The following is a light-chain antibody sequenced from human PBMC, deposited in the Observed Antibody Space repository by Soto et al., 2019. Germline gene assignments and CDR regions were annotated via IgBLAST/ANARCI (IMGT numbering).Light chain of an antibody. CDR3: QQYDSSPRT. Sequence: EILLTQSPCTLSLSPGERATLSCRASQSVSSSYLAWYQQKPGQAPSLLIYGASSRATGIPDRFSGSGSGTDFTLTISRLEPEDFAVYYCQQYDSSPRTFGQGTKVE. J-gene: IGKJ1*01. CDR1: QSVSSSY. CDR2: GAS. V-gene: IGKV3-20*01.